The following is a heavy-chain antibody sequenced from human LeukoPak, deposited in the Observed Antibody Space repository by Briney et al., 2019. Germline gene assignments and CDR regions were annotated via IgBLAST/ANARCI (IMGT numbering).Heavy chain of an antibody. D-gene: IGHD2-2*01. CDR2: IKHDGSEK. Sequence: GGSLRLSCAASGFAFNGYWMSWVRQAPGKGLEWVANIKHDGSEKFYVDSVTGRFTLSRDNAKNSLHLEMHSLRAEDTAVYYCARLIVLVQEGIIYSWFDTWGQGTPVTVSS. CDR1: GFAFNGYW. J-gene: IGHJ5*02. CDR3: ARLIVLVQEGIIYSWFDT. V-gene: IGHV3-7*01.